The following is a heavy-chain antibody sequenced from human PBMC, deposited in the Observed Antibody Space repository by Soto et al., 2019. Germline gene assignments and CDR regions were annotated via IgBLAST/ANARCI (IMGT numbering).Heavy chain of an antibody. CDR1: GFTFSSYA. CDR2: ISGSGGST. CDR3: AKARDYGDYRPSYYYYGMDV. D-gene: IGHD4-17*01. J-gene: IGHJ6*01. Sequence: GGSLRLSCAASGFTFSSYAMSWVRQAPGKGLEWVSAISGSGGSTYYADSVKGRFTISRDNSKNTLYLQMNSLRAEDTAVYYSAKARDYGDYRPSYYYYGMDVWGQGTTVTVSS. V-gene: IGHV3-23*01.